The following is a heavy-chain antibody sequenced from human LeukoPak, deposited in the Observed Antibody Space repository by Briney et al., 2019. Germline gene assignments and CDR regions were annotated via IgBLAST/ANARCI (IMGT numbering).Heavy chain of an antibody. Sequence: SETLSLTCTVSGGSISSYYWSWIRQPPGKGLEWIGYIYYSGSTDSNPSLKSRVTISVDTSKNQFSLKLSSVTAADTAVYYCARCDYDILTGYYGAFDIWGQGTMVTVSS. D-gene: IGHD3-9*01. V-gene: IGHV4-59*08. CDR1: GGSISSYY. J-gene: IGHJ3*02. CDR3: ARCDYDILTGYYGAFDI. CDR2: IYYSGST.